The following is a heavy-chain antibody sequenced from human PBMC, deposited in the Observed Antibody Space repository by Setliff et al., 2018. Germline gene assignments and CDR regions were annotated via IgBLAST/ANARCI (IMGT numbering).Heavy chain of an antibody. J-gene: IGHJ4*02. CDR3: ARVGSQGGYYFDS. V-gene: IGHV5-51*01. CDR1: GYSFTSYW. CDR2: IYPGDSDT. Sequence: PGESLKISCKGSGYSFTSYWIGWVRQIPGKGLEWMGIIYPGDSDTRYSPSFQGQVTISADRSISTAYLQWRSLKASDTAMYYCARVGSQGGYYFDSWGQGTLVTVSS. D-gene: IGHD3-10*01.